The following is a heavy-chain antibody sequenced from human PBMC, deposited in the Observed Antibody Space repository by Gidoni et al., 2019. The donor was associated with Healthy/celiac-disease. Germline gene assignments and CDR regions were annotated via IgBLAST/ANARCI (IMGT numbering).Heavy chain of an antibody. CDR1: GYTLTELS. Sequence: QVQLVQSGAEVKKPGASVEVSCKVSGYTLTELSMHWVRQAPGKGLEWMGGFDPEDGETIYAQKFQGRVTMTEDTSTDTAYMELSSLRSEDTAVYYCATDGGVLGYCSGGSCYSFDYWGQGTLVTVSS. D-gene: IGHD2-15*01. CDR2: FDPEDGET. V-gene: IGHV1-24*01. J-gene: IGHJ4*02. CDR3: ATDGGVLGYCSGGSCYSFDY.